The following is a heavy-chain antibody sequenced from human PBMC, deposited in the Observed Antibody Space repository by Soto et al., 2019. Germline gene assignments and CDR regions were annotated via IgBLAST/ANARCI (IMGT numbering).Heavy chain of an antibody. D-gene: IGHD2-2*01. CDR3: ARGRGTTRFPIHRGYYHRQDV. CDR2: TYYSGST. J-gene: IGHJ6*04. Sequence: PSETLSLTCTVSGGSISRYYWSWIRQPPGKGLEWIGYTYYSGSTNYSPALKRRVTIPVDTSKNQFCLKLSSVTAADTAVYHSARGRGTTRFPIHRGYYHRQDVWGEGTTVTVSS. CDR1: GGSISRYY. V-gene: IGHV4-59*01.